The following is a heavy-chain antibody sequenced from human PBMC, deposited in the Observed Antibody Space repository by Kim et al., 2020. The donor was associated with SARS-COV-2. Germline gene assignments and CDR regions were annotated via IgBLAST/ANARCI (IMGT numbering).Heavy chain of an antibody. CDR1: GFTFSSYA. Sequence: GGSLRLSCAASGFTFSSYAMHWVRQAPGKGLEWVAVISYDGSNKYYADSVKGRFTISRDNSKNTLYLQMDSLRAEDTAVYYCAREGGDGYNYVPFDYWGQGTLVTVSS. V-gene: IGHV3-30-3*01. CDR2: ISYDGSNK. J-gene: IGHJ4*02. CDR3: AREGGDGYNYVPFDY. D-gene: IGHD5-12*01.